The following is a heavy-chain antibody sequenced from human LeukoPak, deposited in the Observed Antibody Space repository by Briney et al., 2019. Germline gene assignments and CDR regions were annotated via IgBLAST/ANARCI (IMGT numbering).Heavy chain of an antibody. D-gene: IGHD3-22*01. J-gene: IGHJ4*02. CDR1: GDSVSSNSAA. V-gene: IGHV6-1*01. CDR2: TYYRSKWYN. Sequence: SQTLSLTCALSGDSVSSNSAAWNWIRQSPSRGLEWLGRTYYRSKWYNDYAVSVKSRITINPDTSKNQFSLQLNSVTPEDTAVYYCARTPLYYYDSSGYPHFDYWGQGTLVTVSS. CDR3: ARTPLYYYDSSGYPHFDY.